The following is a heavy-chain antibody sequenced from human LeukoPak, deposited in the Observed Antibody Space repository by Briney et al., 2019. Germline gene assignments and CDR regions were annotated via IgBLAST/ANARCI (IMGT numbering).Heavy chain of an antibody. Sequence: SETLFLTCTVSGGSISSSSYYWGWIRRPPGKGLEWIGEINHSGSTNYNPSLKSRVTISVDTSKNQFSLKLSSVTAADTAVYYCAREGSYDSGGAFDIWGQGTMVTVSS. V-gene: IGHV4-39*07. CDR2: INHSGST. D-gene: IGHD3-22*01. J-gene: IGHJ3*02. CDR3: AREGSYDSGGAFDI. CDR1: GGSISSSSYY.